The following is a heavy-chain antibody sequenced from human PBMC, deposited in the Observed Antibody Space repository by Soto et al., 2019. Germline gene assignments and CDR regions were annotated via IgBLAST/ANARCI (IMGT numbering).Heavy chain of an antibody. CDR3: ARGLGIAAADPGGY. Sequence: QVQLQQWGAGLLKPSETLSLTCAVYGGSFSGYYWSWIRQPPGKGLEWIGEINHSGSTNYNPSLKSRVTISVDTSKNQFSLKLSSVTAADTAVYYCARGLGIAAADPGGYWGQGTLVTVSS. J-gene: IGHJ4*02. CDR1: GGSFSGYY. V-gene: IGHV4-34*01. CDR2: INHSGST. D-gene: IGHD6-13*01.